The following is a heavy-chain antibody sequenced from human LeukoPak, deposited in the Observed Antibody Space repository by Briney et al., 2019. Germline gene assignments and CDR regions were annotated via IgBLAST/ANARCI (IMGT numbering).Heavy chain of an antibody. CDR3: ARGLDCSSTSRRSLGWFDP. D-gene: IGHD2-2*01. CDR1: GFTFSSYS. J-gene: IGHJ5*02. Sequence: GGSLRLSCAASGFTFSSYSMNGVRQAPGKGLEWVSYISSSSSTIYYADSVKGRFTISRDNAKNSLYLQMNSLRDEDTAVYYCARGLDCSSTSRRSLGWFDPWGQGTLVTVSS. V-gene: IGHV3-48*02. CDR2: ISSSSSTI.